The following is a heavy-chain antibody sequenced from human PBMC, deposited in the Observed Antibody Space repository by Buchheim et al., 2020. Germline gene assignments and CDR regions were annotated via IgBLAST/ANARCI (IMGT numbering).Heavy chain of an antibody. CDR3: ARDQEYSSSSGLNY. CDR2: ISRSSSTI. J-gene: IGHJ4*02. D-gene: IGHD6-6*01. V-gene: IGHV3-48*01. Sequence: EVQLVESGGGLVQPGGSLRLSCAASGFTFSSYSMNWVRQAPGKGLEWVSYISRSSSTIYYADSVKGRFTISRDHAKNSLYLQMNSLRAEDTAVYYCARDQEYSSSSGLNYWGQGTL. CDR1: GFTFSSYS.